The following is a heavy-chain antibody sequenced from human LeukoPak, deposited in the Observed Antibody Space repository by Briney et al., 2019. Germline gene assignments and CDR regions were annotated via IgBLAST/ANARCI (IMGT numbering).Heavy chain of an antibody. Sequence: GRSLRLSCAASGFTFSGFPMHWVRQAPGKGLEWVAVISYDGSTKYYADSVKGRFTISRDNSNNTLFLQMNSLRAEDTAVYYCAREAIGTTKSDDAFDMWGQGTMVTVSS. V-gene: IGHV3-30-3*01. J-gene: IGHJ3*02. CDR2: ISYDGSTK. CDR3: AREAIGTTKSDDAFDM. CDR1: GFTFSGFP. D-gene: IGHD1-1*01.